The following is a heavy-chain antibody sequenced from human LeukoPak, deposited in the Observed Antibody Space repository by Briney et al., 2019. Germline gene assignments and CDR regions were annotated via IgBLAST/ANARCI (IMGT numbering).Heavy chain of an antibody. Sequence: ASVKVSCKASGGTFSSYAISWVGQAPGQGLEWMGGIIPIFGTANYAQKFQGRVTITADESTSTAYMELSSLRSEDTAVYYCAREYSSSSGYFDYWGQGTLVTVSS. CDR3: AREYSSSSGYFDY. D-gene: IGHD6-6*01. V-gene: IGHV1-69*13. CDR1: GGTFSSYA. CDR2: IIPIFGTA. J-gene: IGHJ4*02.